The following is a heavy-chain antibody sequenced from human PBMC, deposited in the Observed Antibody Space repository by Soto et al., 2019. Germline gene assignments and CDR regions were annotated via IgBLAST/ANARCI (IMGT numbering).Heavy chain of an antibody. CDR2: ISYDGSNK. D-gene: IGHD2-2*03. V-gene: IGHV3-30-3*01. CDR1: GFTFSSYA. Sequence: GGSLRLSCAASGFTFSSYAMHWVRQAPGKGLEWVAVISYDGSNKYYADSVKGRFTISRDNSKNTLYLQMNSLRAEDTAVYYCARDLGNLDNYYYYGMDVWGQGTTVTVSS. CDR3: ARDLGNLDNYYYYGMDV. J-gene: IGHJ6*02.